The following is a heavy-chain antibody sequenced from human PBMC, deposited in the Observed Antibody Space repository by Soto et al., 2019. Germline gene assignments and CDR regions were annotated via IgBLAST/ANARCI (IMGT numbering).Heavy chain of an antibody. CDR2: ISFDGSNK. V-gene: IGHV3-30-3*01. CDR3: ARVTYYSDSSGYPLHY. D-gene: IGHD3-22*01. Sequence: PGGSLRLSCAASGFTFSTFAMHWVRQAPGKGLEWVAVISFDGSNKYYADSVKGRFTISRDNARNTLYVQMNSLRPEDTAVYYCARVTYYSDSSGYPLHYWGQGTLVTVSS. J-gene: IGHJ4*02. CDR1: GFTFSTFA.